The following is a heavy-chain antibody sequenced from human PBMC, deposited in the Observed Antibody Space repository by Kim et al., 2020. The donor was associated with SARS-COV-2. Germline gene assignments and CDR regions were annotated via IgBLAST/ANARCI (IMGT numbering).Heavy chain of an antibody. CDR2: IKQDGSDK. D-gene: IGHD2-2*01. V-gene: IGHV3-7*03. CDR3: ATGASFVI. Sequence: GGSLRLSCAASGFTFSNYGMSWVRQAPGKGLEWVANIKQDGSDKYYEDTVKGRYTISRHNAKNSQYLQMNSLRAEDTAVYYCATGASFVIWGQGTMVTVSS. J-gene: IGHJ3*02. CDR1: GFTFSNYG.